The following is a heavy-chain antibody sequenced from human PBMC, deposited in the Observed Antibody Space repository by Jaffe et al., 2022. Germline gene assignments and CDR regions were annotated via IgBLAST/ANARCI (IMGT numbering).Heavy chain of an antibody. CDR2: ISPGDSDT. V-gene: IGHV5-51*01. Sequence: EVQLVQSGAEVKKPGESLKISCKGSGYSFTTYWIGWVRQMPGKGLEWMAIISPGDSDTKYSPSFQGQVTISADKSISTAYLQWSSLKASDTAMYYCVRHRFGCTSNSCYDYYFDYWGQGTLVTVSS. D-gene: IGHD2-2*01. J-gene: IGHJ4*02. CDR3: VRHRFGCTSNSCYDYYFDY. CDR1: GYSFTTYW.